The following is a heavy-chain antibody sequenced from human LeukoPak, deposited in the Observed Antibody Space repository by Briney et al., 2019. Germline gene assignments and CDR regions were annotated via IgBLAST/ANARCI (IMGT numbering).Heavy chain of an antibody. CDR1: GFSLSTSGMC. D-gene: IGHD6-13*01. J-gene: IGHJ4*02. Sequence: SGPALVKPTQTLTLTCTFAGFSLSTSGMCVSWIRQPPGKALEWLARIDWDDDKYYSTSLKTRLTISKDTSKNQVVLTMTNMDTVDTATYYCARIYGSSGTGFDYWGQGTLVTVSS. CDR2: IDWDDDK. V-gene: IGHV2-70*11. CDR3: ARIYGSSGTGFDY.